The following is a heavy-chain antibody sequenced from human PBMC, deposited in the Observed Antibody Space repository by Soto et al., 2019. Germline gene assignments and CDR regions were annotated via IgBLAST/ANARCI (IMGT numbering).Heavy chain of an antibody. Sequence: SPPPPLPSPSSGAKSSVYKANSTWILKGPARGLEWLGRTYYRSKWYSDYAISVKSRITINPDTSKNRFSLQLNSVTPEDTAVYFFVRGGKVATKLNYFDPWGQANLVTGSS. D-gene: IGHD4-4*01. J-gene: IGHJ5*01. V-gene: IGHV6-1*01. CDR3: VRGGKVATKLNYFDP. CDR1: GAKSSVYKAN. CDR2: TYYRSKWYS.